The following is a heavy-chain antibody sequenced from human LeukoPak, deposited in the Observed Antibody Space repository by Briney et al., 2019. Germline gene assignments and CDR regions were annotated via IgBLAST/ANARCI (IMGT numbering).Heavy chain of an antibody. V-gene: IGHV1-2*02. Sequence: GASVKVSWKASGYTLNGYYMHWVRQAPGQGLEWMGLINPNSGCTNYAQKFQGRVTITRDTSISTTYQELSRLRSYDTAVYFCGRTSWMGYWNQGTLVTVSS. J-gene: IGHJ4*02. CDR1: GYTLNGYY. CDR2: INPNSGCT. D-gene: IGHD2-15*01. CDR3: GRTSWMGY.